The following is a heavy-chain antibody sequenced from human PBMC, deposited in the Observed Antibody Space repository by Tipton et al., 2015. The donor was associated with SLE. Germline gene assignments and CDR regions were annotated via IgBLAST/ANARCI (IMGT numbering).Heavy chain of an antibody. Sequence: QLVQSGPEVKKPGASVKVSCKASGYTFTSYYMHWVRQAPGQGLEWMGIINPSGGSTSYAQKFQGRVTMTRDTSTSTVYMELSSLRSEDTAVYYCARVGYSSGWYGEYFQHWGQGTLVTVSS. D-gene: IGHD6-19*01. CDR1: GYTFTSYY. J-gene: IGHJ1*01. V-gene: IGHV1-46*01. CDR2: INPSGGST. CDR3: ARVGYSSGWYGEYFQH.